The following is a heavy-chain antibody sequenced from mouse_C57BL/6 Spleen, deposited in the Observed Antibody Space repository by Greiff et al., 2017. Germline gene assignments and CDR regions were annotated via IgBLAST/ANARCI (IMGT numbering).Heavy chain of an antibody. J-gene: IGHJ2*01. Sequence: EVQLVESGGGLVKPGGSLKLSCAASGFTFSSYAMSWVRQTPEKRLAWVATISDGGSYTYYPDNVKGRFTISRDNAKNNLYLQMSHLKSEDTAMYYCARDLDDYDSLDYWGQGTTLTVSS. D-gene: IGHD2-4*01. V-gene: IGHV5-4*01. CDR2: ISDGGSYT. CDR3: ARDLDDYDSLDY. CDR1: GFTFSSYA.